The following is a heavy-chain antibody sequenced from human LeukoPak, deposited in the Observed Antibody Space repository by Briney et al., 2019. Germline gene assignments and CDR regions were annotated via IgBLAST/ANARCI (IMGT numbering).Heavy chain of an antibody. D-gene: IGHD3-22*01. CDR3: ATGSNRYDSSDFDY. J-gene: IGHJ4*02. V-gene: IGHV3-15*01. CDR1: GLTFSNAW. Sequence: GGSLRLSRAASGLTFSNAWMNWVGQAAGKGVEWVGRIYSKTDGGTTEYAATVKGRFSISRDDSKNTLDLQMHSLKTDDTALYYCATGSNRYDSSDFDYWGQGTLVTVSS. CDR2: IYSKTDGGTT.